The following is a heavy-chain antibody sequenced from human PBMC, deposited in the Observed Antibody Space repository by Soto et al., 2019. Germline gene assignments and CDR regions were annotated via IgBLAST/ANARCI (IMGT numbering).Heavy chain of an antibody. Sequence: SETLSLTCTVSGGSISSGGYSWSWIRQPPGKGLEWIGYIYYSGSTNYNPSLKSRVTISVDTSKNQFSLKLSSVTAADTAVYYCARVWGYYFDYWGQGTLVTVSS. CDR2: IYYSGST. CDR1: GGSISSGGYS. J-gene: IGHJ4*02. V-gene: IGHV4-61*08. CDR3: ARVWGYYFDY. D-gene: IGHD3-10*01.